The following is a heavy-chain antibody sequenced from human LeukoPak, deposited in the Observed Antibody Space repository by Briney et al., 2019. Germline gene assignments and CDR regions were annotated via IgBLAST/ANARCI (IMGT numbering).Heavy chain of an antibody. D-gene: IGHD1-26*01. CDR3: AKKAQYNGNYPLDY. J-gene: IGHJ4*02. CDR1: GFTFTSYS. V-gene: IGHV3-23*01. Sequence: PGGSLRLSCAASGFTFTSYSTSWVRQAPGKGLEWVSGTSDRGDYTYYADSVKGRFTISRVNSKNTLYLQMNSLRAEDTALYFCAKKAQYNGNYPLDYWGQGTLVTVSS. CDR2: TSDRGDYT.